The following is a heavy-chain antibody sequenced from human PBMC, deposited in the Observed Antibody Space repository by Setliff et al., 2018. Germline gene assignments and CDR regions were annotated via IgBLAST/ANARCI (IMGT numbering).Heavy chain of an antibody. V-gene: IGHV4-39*06. D-gene: IGHD6-6*01. CDR3: ARGRNIAARLLDS. CDR2: IFYSGRT. J-gene: IGHJ4*02. CDR1: GASITNINYY. Sequence: SETLSLTCTVSGASITNINYYWGLIRQPPGKGLEWIGSIFYSGRTFYNPSLKNRVTISIDTSRNQFPLKLNSMTTADTAVYYCARGRNIAARLLDSWGQGTLVTVSS.